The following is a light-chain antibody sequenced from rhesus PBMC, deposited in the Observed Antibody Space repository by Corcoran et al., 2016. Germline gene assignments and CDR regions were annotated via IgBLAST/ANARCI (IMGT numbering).Light chain of an antibody. CDR2: KAS. CDR3: QQYSSRPLT. CDR1: QGISSW. J-gene: IGKJ4*01. V-gene: IGKV1-22*01. Sequence: DIQMTQSPSSLSASVGDTVTITCRASQGISSWLAWYQQKPGKAPKLLIYKASSLEIGVPSRFSGSGAGTDFTLTISSLQSEDFATYYCQQYSSRPLTFGGGTKVELK.